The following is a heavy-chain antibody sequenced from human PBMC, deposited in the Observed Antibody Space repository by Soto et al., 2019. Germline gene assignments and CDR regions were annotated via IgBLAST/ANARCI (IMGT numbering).Heavy chain of an antibody. V-gene: IGHV3-72*01. CDR3: TVWGSGNDFGAA. CDR2: SKNKADSYTT. CDR1: GFTFSDHY. J-gene: IGHJ4*02. Sequence: EVQLVESGGGLVQPGGSLRLSCAASGFTFSDHYMDWVRQAPGKGLEWVGRSKNKADSYTTEYAASVKGRFTISRDGSKNSRVRQMSSLKTEDTTVYSGTVWGSGNDFGAAWGQGILVTVSS. D-gene: IGHD3-10*01.